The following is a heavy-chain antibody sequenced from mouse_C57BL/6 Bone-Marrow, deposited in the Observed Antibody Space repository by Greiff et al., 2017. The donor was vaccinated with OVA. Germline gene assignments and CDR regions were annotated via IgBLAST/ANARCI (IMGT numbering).Heavy chain of an antibody. CDR1: GFSLTSYG. D-gene: IGHD2-3*01. Sequence: QVQLQQSGPGLVQPSQSLSITCTVSGFSLTSYGVHWVRQPPGKGLEWLGVIWRGGSTDYNADFIYRLSISKDNSKSQVFFKMNSLQADDTAIYYCARNLRWLEDYYAMDYWGQGNSVTVSS. V-gene: IGHV2-2*01. CDR2: IWRGGST. J-gene: IGHJ4*01. CDR3: ARNLRWLEDYYAMDY.